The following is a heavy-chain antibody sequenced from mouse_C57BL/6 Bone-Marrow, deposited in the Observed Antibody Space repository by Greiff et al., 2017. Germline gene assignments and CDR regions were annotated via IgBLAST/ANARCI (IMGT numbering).Heavy chain of an antibody. Sequence: QVQLQQPGAELVMPGASVKLSCKASGYTFTSYWMHWVKQRPGQGLEWIGEIDPSDSSTNYNQKFKGKSTLTVDNSTSTAYMQLSSLTSEDSAVYYWARDPRVTGVMDYWGQGTSVTVSS. V-gene: IGHV1-69*01. CDR3: ARDPRVTGVMDY. CDR2: IDPSDSST. D-gene: IGHD2-2*01. J-gene: IGHJ4*01. CDR1: GYTFTSYW.